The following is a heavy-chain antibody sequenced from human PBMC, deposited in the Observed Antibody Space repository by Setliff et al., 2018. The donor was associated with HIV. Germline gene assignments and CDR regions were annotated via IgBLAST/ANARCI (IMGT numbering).Heavy chain of an antibody. CDR2: ISAYNGDT. D-gene: IGHD5-12*01. Sequence: ASVKVSCKASGYTFTSYGISWVRQAPGQGLEWMGWISAYNGDTNYAQKPQGRVTMTTDTSTSTAYMELRSLRSDDTAVYYCARDNKVAPLDFWGQGTLVTVSS. CDR1: GYTFTSYG. V-gene: IGHV1-18*01. CDR3: ARDNKVAPLDF. J-gene: IGHJ4*02.